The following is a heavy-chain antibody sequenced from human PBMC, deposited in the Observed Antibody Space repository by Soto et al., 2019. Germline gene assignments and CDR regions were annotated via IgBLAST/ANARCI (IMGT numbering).Heavy chain of an antibody. CDR2: INAGNGNT. CDR3: ARDRGNCGGDCHYYGMDV. CDR1: GYNFTNYA. Sequence: QVQLVQSGAEVKKPGASVKVSCKASGYNFTNYAMHWVHQAPGQRLEWMGWINAGNGNTKYSEKFQGRVTITRDTSASTAYMELSSLRSEDTAVYYCARDRGNCGGDCHYYGMDVWGQGTTVTVSS. V-gene: IGHV1-3*01. D-gene: IGHD2-21*02. J-gene: IGHJ6*02.